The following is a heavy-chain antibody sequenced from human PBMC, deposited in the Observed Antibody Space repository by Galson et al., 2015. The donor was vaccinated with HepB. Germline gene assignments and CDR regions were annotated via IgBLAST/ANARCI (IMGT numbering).Heavy chain of an antibody. Sequence: SVKVSCKASGYTFTSYGISWVRQAPGQGLEWMGWISAYNGNTNYAQKLQGRVTMTTDTSTSTAYMELRSLRSDDTAVYYCARGTTGSGSSYYYYYGMDVWGQGTTVTVSS. J-gene: IGHJ6*02. CDR2: ISAYNGNT. CDR1: GYTFTSYG. V-gene: IGHV1-18*04. CDR3: ARGTTGSGSSYYYYYGMDV. D-gene: IGHD3-10*01.